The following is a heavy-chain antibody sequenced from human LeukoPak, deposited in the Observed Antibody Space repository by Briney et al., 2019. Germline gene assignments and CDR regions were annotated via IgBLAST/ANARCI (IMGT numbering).Heavy chain of an antibody. CDR3: ARAKPKNMVRGLIMRRESRYYFDY. D-gene: IGHD3-10*01. CDR2: IYSGGST. CDR1: GFTVSSNY. V-gene: IGHV3-53*01. J-gene: IGHJ4*02. Sequence: GGSLRLSCAASGFTVSSNYMSWVRQAPGKGLEWVSVIYSGGSTYCADSVKGRFTISRDNSKSTLYIQMNSLRAEDTAVYYCARAKPKNMVRGLIMRRESRYYFDYWGQGTLVTVSS.